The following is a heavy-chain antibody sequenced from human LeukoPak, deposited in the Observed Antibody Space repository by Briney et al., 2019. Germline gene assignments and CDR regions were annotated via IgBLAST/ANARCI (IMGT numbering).Heavy chain of an antibody. J-gene: IGHJ6*03. CDR1: GGSISSSSYY. CDR2: IYYSGST. V-gene: IGHV4-39*07. Sequence: SETLSLTCTVSGGSISSSSYYWGWIRQPPGTGLEWIGSIYYSGSTYYNPSLKSRVTISVDTSKNQFSLKLSSVTAADTAVYYCARGGKGPVSYYYYMDVWGKGTTVTVSS. D-gene: IGHD1-14*01. CDR3: ARGGKGPVSYYYYMDV.